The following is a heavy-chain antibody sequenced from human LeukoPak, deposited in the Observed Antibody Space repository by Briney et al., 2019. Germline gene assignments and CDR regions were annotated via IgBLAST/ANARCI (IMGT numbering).Heavy chain of an antibody. Sequence: GASVKVSCKASGYTFTSYDINWVRQATGQGLEWMGWMNPNSGNTGYAQKLQGRVTMTRNTSISTAYMELSSLRSEDTAVYYCARVNYYGSKGYFQHWGQGTLVTVSS. CDR2: MNPNSGNT. CDR3: ARVNYYGSKGYFQH. V-gene: IGHV1-8*01. J-gene: IGHJ1*01. D-gene: IGHD3-10*01. CDR1: GYTFTSYD.